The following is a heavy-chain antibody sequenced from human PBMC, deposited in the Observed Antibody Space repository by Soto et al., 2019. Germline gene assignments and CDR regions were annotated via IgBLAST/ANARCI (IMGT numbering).Heavy chain of an antibody. CDR2: INSDGSST. J-gene: IGHJ6*02. Sequence: EMQLVESGGGLVQPGGSLRLSCAASGFTFSSYWIHWVRQAPGKGLVWVSGINSDGSSTIYADSVKGRFTISRDNAKNTLYLQMNSLRAEDTAVYFCARGGYCSGGTCYSSYYGLDVWGQGTTVTVSS. V-gene: IGHV3-74*01. D-gene: IGHD2-15*01. CDR1: GFTFSSYW. CDR3: ARGGYCSGGTCYSSYYGLDV.